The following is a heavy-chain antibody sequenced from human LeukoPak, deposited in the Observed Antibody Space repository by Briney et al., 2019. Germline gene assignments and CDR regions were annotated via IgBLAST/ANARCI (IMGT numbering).Heavy chain of an antibody. CDR2: ISSSSSYI. V-gene: IGHV3-21*01. CDR3: ARDRIHITGIVDAFDI. J-gene: IGHJ3*02. D-gene: IGHD1-20*01. Sequence: GGSLRLSCAASGFTFSSYSMNWVRQAPGKGLEWVSSISSSSSYIYYADSVKGRFTISRDNAKNSLYLQMNSLRAEDTAVYYCARDRIHITGIVDAFDIWGQGTMVTVSS. CDR1: GFTFSSYS.